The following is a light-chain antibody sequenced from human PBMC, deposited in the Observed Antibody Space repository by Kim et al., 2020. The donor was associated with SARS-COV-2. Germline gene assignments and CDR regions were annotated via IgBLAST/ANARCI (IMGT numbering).Light chain of an antibody. CDR2: VNSDGSH. CDR3: QTWGTGIRV. V-gene: IGLV4-69*01. CDR1: SGHSSYA. Sequence: QPVLTQSPSASASLGASVKLTCTLSSGHSSYAIAWHQQQPEKGPRYLMKVNSDGSHRKGDGIPDRFSGSSSGAEHYLTISSLQSEDEADYYCQTWGTGIRVFGGGTQLTV. J-gene: IGLJ2*01.